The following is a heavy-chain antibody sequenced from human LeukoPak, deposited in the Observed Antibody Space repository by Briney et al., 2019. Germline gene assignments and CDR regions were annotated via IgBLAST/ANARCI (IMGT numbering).Heavy chain of an antibody. J-gene: IGHJ4*02. CDR3: ARLDSGSLDY. V-gene: IGHV3-66*02. CDR1: GFTVSSNY. Sequence: GGSLRLSCAASGFTVSSNYMSWVRQAPGKWLEWVSVIYSGGSTYYADSVKGRLTISRDNSKNTLYLQMNSLRAEDTAVYYCARLDSGSLDYWGQGTLVTVSS. CDR2: IYSGGST. D-gene: IGHD1-26*01.